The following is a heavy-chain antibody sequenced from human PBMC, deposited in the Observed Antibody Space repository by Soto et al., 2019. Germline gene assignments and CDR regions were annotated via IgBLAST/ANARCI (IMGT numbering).Heavy chain of an antibody. CDR3: VRQYYDYVWGSYRPRVGMDV. D-gene: IGHD3-16*02. V-gene: IGHV1-69*13. Sequence: SVKVSCKASGGTFSSYAISWVRQAPGQGLEWMGGIIPIFGTANYAQKSQGRDTITADESTSTAYMELSSLRSEDSAVYYCVRQYYDYVWGSYRPRVGMDVWGRGTTVAVSS. CDR1: GGTFSSYA. J-gene: IGHJ6*02. CDR2: IIPIFGTA.